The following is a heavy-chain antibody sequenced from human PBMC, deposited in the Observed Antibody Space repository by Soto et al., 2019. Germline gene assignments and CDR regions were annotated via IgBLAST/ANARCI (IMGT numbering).Heavy chain of an antibody. CDR2: IYYSGST. V-gene: IGHV4-39*01. Sequence: SETLSLTCTVSGGSISSSSYYWGWIRQPPGKGLEWIGSIYYSGSTYYNPSLKSRVTISVDTSKNQFSLKLSSVTAADTAVYYCARRIAAQNFNWFDPWGQGTLVTV. J-gene: IGHJ5*02. D-gene: IGHD6-6*01. CDR1: GGSISSSSYY. CDR3: ARRIAAQNFNWFDP.